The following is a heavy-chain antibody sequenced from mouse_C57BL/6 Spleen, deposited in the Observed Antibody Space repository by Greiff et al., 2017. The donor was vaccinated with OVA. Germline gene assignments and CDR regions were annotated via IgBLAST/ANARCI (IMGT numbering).Heavy chain of an antibody. V-gene: IGHV1-64*01. CDR3: ARLDYSNYVCYAMDY. D-gene: IGHD2-5*01. CDR1: GYTFTSYW. CDR2: IHPNSGST. Sequence: QVQLQQPGAELVKPGASVKLSCKASGYTFTSYWMHWVKQRPGQGLEWIGMIHPNSGSTNYNEKFKSKATLTVDKSSSTAYMQLSSLTSEDSAVYYSARLDYSNYVCYAMDYWGQGTSVTVSS. J-gene: IGHJ4*01.